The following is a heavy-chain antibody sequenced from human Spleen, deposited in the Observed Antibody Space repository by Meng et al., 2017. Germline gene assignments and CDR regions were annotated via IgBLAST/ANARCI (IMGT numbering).Heavy chain of an antibody. CDR1: GYTFTSYD. CDR2: INTDTGNP. J-gene: IGHJ4*02. V-gene: IGHV7-4-1*02. CDR3: ARVDTVEFDY. Sequence: VQLVQSGAEVKKPGCSVKVSCKASGYTFTSYDINWVRQSTGQGLEWMGWINTDTGNPTYAQGFTGRFVFSVDTSVSTVYLQISSLKAEDTAVYYCARVDTVEFDYWGQGTLVTVSS. D-gene: IGHD1-1*01.